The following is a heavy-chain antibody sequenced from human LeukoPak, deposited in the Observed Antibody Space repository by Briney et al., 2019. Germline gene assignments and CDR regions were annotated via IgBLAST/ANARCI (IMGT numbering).Heavy chain of an antibody. J-gene: IGHJ4*02. CDR2: ISYDGSNK. CDR3: AKDTVADWWEHTWGHPLDFDY. D-gene: IGHD1-26*01. Sequence: GGSLRLSCAASGFPFSDYGMYWVRQAPGKGLEWLAVISYDGSNKYYADSVKGRFTISRDNSKNTLYLQMNSLRAEDTAVYYCAKDTVADWWEHTWGHPLDFDYWGQGTLVTVSS. V-gene: IGHV3-30*18. CDR1: GFPFSDYG.